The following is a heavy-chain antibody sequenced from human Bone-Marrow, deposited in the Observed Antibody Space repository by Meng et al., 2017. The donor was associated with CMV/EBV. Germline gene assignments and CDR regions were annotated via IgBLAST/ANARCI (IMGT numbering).Heavy chain of an antibody. CDR2: INHSGST. J-gene: IGHJ4*02. V-gene: IGHV4-34*01. CDR3: ARGRSTMVRGVSIDY. D-gene: IGHD3-10*01. CDR1: GGSFSGYY. Sequence: SEPLSLTCAVYGGSFSGYYWSWIRQHPGKGLEWIGEINHSGSTNYNPPPKSRVTISVDTAKNQFSLKLNSVTAADTAVYYCARGRSTMVRGVSIDYWGQGTLVTVS.